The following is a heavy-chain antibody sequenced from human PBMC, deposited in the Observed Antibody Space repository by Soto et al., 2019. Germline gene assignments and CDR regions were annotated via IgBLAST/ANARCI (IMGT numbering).Heavy chain of an antibody. V-gene: IGHV3-23*01. CDR1: GFPFSFYA. J-gene: IGHJ1*01. CDR2: TSGSTNIT. D-gene: IGHD6-13*01. Sequence: PGGSLRLSCAASGFPFSFYAISWVRQAPGKGLEWVSTTSGSTNITYYADSVQGRFSISRDNSKNTVHLQMNNLRAEDTGIYYCAKQDHSYSSSWYARYFQHWGQGTLVTVSS. CDR3: AKQDHSYSSSWYARYFQH.